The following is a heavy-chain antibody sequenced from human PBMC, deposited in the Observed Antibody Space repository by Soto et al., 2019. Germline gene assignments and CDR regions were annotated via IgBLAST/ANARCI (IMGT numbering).Heavy chain of an antibody. V-gene: IGHV3-72*01. D-gene: IGHD6-13*01. J-gene: IGHJ4*02. CDR2: SKNKANNDTT. CDR3: ARDRGSSWYGLRYFDY. CDR1: GFIFSDYY. Sequence: HPGGSLRLSCAASGFIFSDYYIDWVRQAPGKGLEWVGRSKNKANNDTTEYAASVKGRFNISRDESKNSLYLQMNSLRAEDTAVYYCARDRGSSWYGLRYFDYWGQGTLVTVSS.